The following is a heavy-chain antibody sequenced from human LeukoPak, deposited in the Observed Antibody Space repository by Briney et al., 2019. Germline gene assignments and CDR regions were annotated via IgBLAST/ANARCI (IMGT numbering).Heavy chain of an antibody. CDR3: ATVSYYYDSSGYQGYFQH. J-gene: IGHJ1*01. V-gene: IGHV1-24*01. Sequence: GASVKVSCKASEYTLTELSMHWVRQAPGIGLEWMGGFDPEDGETIYAQKFQGRVTMTEDTSTDTAYMELSSLRSEDTAMYYCATVSYYYDSSGYQGYFQHWGQGTLVTVSS. CDR1: EYTLTELS. CDR2: FDPEDGET. D-gene: IGHD3-22*01.